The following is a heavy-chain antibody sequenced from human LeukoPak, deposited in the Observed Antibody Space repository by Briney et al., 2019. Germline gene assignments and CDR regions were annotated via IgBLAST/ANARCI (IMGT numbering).Heavy chain of an antibody. CDR1: GGSFSGYY. CDR3: ARQDGYCSSTSCTEALSWFDP. Sequence: SETLSLTCAVYGGSFSGYYWSWIRQPAGKGREWIGRIYTSGSTNYNPSLKSRVTMSVDTSKNQFSLKLSSVTAADTAVYYCARQDGYCSSTSCTEALSWFDPWGQGTLVTVSS. CDR2: IYTSGST. V-gene: IGHV4-59*10. J-gene: IGHJ5*02. D-gene: IGHD2-2*01.